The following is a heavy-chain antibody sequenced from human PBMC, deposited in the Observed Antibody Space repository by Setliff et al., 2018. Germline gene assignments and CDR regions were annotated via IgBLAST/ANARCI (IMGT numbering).Heavy chain of an antibody. V-gene: IGHV3-7*01. CDR2: ITHDGSKT. CDR1: GFTFNTYW. CDR3: ARDPHFDS. Sequence: HPGGSLRLSCAGSGFTFNTYWMTWVRQAPGKGLEWVASITHDGSKTYILDSVKGRFTISRDNAKNSLYLQMNSLRAEDTAVYYCARDPHFDSWGQGTLVTVSS. J-gene: IGHJ4*02.